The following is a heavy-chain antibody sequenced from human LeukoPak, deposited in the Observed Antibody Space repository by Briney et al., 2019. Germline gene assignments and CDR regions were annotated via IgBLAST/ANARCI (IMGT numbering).Heavy chain of an antibody. V-gene: IGHV1-2*02. CDR2: INPNSGGT. Sequence: ASVKVSCKASGYTFTGYYMHWVRQAPGQGLEWMGWINPNSGGTNYAQKFQGRVTMTRDTSISTAYMELSRLRSDDTAVYYCASGGRGDCSSTSCYGVNIWFDPWGQGTLVTVSS. CDR1: GYTFTGYY. D-gene: IGHD2-2*01. CDR3: ASGGRGDCSSTSCYGVNIWFDP. J-gene: IGHJ5*02.